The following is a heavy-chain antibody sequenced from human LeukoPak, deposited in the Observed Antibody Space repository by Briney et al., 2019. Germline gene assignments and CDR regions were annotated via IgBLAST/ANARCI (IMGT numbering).Heavy chain of an antibody. Sequence: SETLSLTCGVSGYSISDGYYWGWIRQPAGKGLEWIGRIYTSGSTNYNPSLKSRVTMSVDTSKNQFSLKLSSVTAADTAVYYCARLLGNYYFDYWGQGTLVTVSS. J-gene: IGHJ4*02. CDR1: GYSISDGYY. CDR3: ARLLGNYYFDY. CDR2: IYTSGST. D-gene: IGHD7-27*01. V-gene: IGHV4-4*07.